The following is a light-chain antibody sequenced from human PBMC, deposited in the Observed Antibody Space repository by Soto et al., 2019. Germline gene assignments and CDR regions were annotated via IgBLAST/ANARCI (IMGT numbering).Light chain of an antibody. CDR2: DAS. J-gene: IGKJ5*01. CDR1: QSVSSY. V-gene: IGKV3-11*01. CDR3: QQRSNWIT. Sequence: EIVMTHSLATLSVSPWERANLSFSASQSVSSYLAWYQQKPGQAPRLLIYDASNRATGIPARFSGSGSGTDFTLTISSLEPEDFAVYYCQQRSNWITFGQGTRLEIK.